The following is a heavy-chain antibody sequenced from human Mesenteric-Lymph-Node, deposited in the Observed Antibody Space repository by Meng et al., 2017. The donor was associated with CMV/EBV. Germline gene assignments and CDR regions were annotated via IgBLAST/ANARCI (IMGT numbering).Heavy chain of an antibody. J-gene: IGHJ6*02. CDR3: TREREDIVILPSATNYMDV. Sequence: GGSLRLSCTASGFPFSTSAMHWVRQAPGKGLQWVAVISYDGTYKYYAESVKGRFTISRDNLENTLFLQMNSLRVEDTAVYYCTREREDIVILPSATNYMDVWGQGTTVTVSS. CDR1: GFPFSTSA. V-gene: IGHV3-30*04. CDR2: ISYDGTYK. D-gene: IGHD2-15*01.